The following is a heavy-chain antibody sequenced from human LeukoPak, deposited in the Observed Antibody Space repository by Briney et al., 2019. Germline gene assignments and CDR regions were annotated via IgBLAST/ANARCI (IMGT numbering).Heavy chain of an antibody. V-gene: IGHV1-69*05. J-gene: IGHJ4*02. CDR3: ASDLVSLTGYLDY. CDR2: IIPICGTA. CDR1: GGTFSSYA. D-gene: IGHD3-9*01. Sequence: ASVKVSCEASGGTFSSYAISWVRQAPGQGLEWMGWIIPICGTANYAQKFQGRVTITTDESTSTAYMELSSLRSEDTAVYYCASDLVSLTGYLDYWGQGTLVTVSS.